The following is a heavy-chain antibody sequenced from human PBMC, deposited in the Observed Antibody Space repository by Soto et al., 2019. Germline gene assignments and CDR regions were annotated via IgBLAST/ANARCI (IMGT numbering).Heavy chain of an antibody. CDR3: ARGRYGDY. J-gene: IGHJ4*02. CDR2: ISAHNGNT. D-gene: IGHD1-1*01. V-gene: IGHV1-18*01. CDR1: GYIFTTYG. Sequence: QVHLVQSGAKEKKPGASVKVSCKGSGYIFTTYGITWVRQAPGQGLEWMGWISAHNGNTNYAQKLQGRVTVTRDTSTSTAYMELRNLRSDDTAVYYCARGRYGDYWGQGALVTVSS.